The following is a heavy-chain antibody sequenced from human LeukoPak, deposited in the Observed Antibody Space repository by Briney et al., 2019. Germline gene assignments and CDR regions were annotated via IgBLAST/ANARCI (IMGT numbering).Heavy chain of an antibody. V-gene: IGHV1-69*13. CDR2: IIPIFGTA. CDR3: AREGGIAYDYVWGSYGSLGAFDI. D-gene: IGHD3-16*01. Sequence: ASVKVSCKASGGTFSSYAISWVRQAPGQGLEWMGGIIPIFGTANYAQKFQGRVTITADESTSTAYMELSSLRSEDTAVYYCAREGGIAYDYVWGSYGSLGAFDIWGQGTMVTVSS. CDR1: GGTFSSYA. J-gene: IGHJ3*02.